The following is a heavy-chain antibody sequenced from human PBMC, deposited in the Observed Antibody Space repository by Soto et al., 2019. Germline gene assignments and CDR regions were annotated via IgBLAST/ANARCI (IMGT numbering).Heavy chain of an antibody. D-gene: IGHD2-15*01. J-gene: IGHJ4*02. CDR1: GFTFSAYW. CDR3: ARDHPEDMGDS. CDR2: IRQDGSAK. Sequence: SGGSLRLSCVASGFTFSAYWMSWVRQAPGKGLEWVANIRQDGSAKDYVDSVKGRFTISRDNAKNSQYLLMNSLRVEDTAVYYCARDHPEDMGDSWGQGTLVTVSS. V-gene: IGHV3-7*04.